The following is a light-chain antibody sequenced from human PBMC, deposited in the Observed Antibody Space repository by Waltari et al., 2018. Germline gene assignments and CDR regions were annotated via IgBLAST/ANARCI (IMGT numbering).Light chain of an antibody. CDR1: SSDLGDFNY. Sequence: QSSLAQPASVSGSPGQSITISCTGTSSDLGDFNYVFWFQDHPGRAPKLLIYAVTKRASGVSNRCSGSKSVTTAALTISGLRSEDEAGYYCSSYTVTSVWVFGGGTKLTVL. J-gene: IGLJ3*02. V-gene: IGLV2-14*03. CDR2: AVT. CDR3: SSYTVTSVWV.